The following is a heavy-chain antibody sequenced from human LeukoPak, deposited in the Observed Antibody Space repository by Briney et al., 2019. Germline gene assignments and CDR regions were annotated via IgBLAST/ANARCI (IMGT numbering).Heavy chain of an antibody. D-gene: IGHD3-22*01. CDR2: ISDSGGTT. Sequence: GGSLRLSCAASGFTFSSYAMSWVRQAPGKGLEWVSTISDSGGTTYYADSVKGRFTISRDSSKNTLYLQMNRLRAEDTAVYYCARDRGRYYDSRGFYWGYYFDSWGQGILVTVST. CDR3: ARDRGRYYDSRGFYWGYYFDS. J-gene: IGHJ4*02. CDR1: GFTFSSYA. V-gene: IGHV3-23*01.